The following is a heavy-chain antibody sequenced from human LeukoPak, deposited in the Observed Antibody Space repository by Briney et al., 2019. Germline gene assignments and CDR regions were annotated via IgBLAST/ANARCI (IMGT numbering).Heavy chain of an antibody. Sequence: PGGSLRPSCVASGFPFSSYWMTWVRQAPGKGLEWVGNIKQYGSKKSYVDSVKGRFTISRDNAKNALYLQMNSLRAEDTAIYYCTRVGYIDEGIDYWGQGTLVTVSS. CDR2: IKQYGSKK. V-gene: IGHV3-7*04. D-gene: IGHD5-24*01. CDR1: GFPFSSYW. J-gene: IGHJ4*02. CDR3: TRVGYIDEGIDY.